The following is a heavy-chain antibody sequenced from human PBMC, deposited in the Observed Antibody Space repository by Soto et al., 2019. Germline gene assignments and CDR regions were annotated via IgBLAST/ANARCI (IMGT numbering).Heavy chain of an antibody. Sequence: SETLSLTCTVSGSSISSDSSYWDWIRQPPGKGLEWIGNIYYSGTTHYNPSLKSRVTMSVDTSKNQFSLKLSSVTAADTAVYYCARVPSPWGQGTLVTVSS. CDR3: ARVPSP. CDR1: GSSISSDSSY. CDR2: IYYSGTT. V-gene: IGHV4-39*07. J-gene: IGHJ5*02.